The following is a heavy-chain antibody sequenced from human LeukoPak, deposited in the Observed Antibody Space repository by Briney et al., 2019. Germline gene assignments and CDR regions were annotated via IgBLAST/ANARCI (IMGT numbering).Heavy chain of an antibody. CDR2: IYYSGST. V-gene: IGHV4-39*07. D-gene: IGHD2-2*01. CDR1: GGSISSNSYY. CDR3: ARVGRAAIHYMDV. J-gene: IGHJ6*03. Sequence: NPSETLSLTCTVSGGSISSNSYYWGWIRQPPGKGLEWIGSIYYSGSTYYNPSLKSRVTISVDTSKNQFSPKLSSVTAADTAVYYCARVGRAAIHYMDVWGKGTTVTVSS.